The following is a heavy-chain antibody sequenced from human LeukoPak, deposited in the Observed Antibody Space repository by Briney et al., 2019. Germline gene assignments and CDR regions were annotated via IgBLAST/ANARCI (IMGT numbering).Heavy chain of an antibody. CDR2: INHSGST. Sequence: SETLSLTCAVYGGSFSGYYWSWIRQPPGKGLEWIGEINHSGSTNYDPSLKSRVTISVDTSKNQFSLKLSSVTAADTAVYYCARMFCGATACNSWDPHYFDNWGQGTLVTVSS. D-gene: IGHD2-15*01. CDR1: GGSFSGYY. J-gene: IGHJ4*02. V-gene: IGHV4-34*01. CDR3: ARMFCGATACNSWDPHYFDN.